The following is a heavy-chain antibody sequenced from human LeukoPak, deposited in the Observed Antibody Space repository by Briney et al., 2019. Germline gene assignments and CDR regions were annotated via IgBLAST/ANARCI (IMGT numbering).Heavy chain of an antibody. CDR1: GFIFSDYS. V-gene: IGHV3-21*04. CDR2: ISSSSAYI. CDR3: AKDSQAGTGYYNYYMDV. J-gene: IGHJ6*03. D-gene: IGHD6-19*01. Sequence: PGGSLRLSCVASGFIFSDYSMDWVRQAPGKGLEWVSSISSSSAYIFYSDSVRGRFTISRDNAQSSLYLQMNSLRAEDTALYYCAKDSQAGTGYYNYYMDVWGKGTTVTISS.